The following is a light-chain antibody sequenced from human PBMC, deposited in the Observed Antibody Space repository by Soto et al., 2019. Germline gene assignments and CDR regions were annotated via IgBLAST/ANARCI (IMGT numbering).Light chain of an antibody. Sequence: DIHMSDAPSTLSGSVVDRVSITFRASRTISSWLAWYQQKPGKAPKLLIYKASTLKSGVPSRFSGSGSGTEFTLTISSLQPDDFATYYCQHYNSYSEAFGQGTKVDIK. V-gene: IGKV1-5*03. CDR3: QHYNSYSEA. J-gene: IGKJ1*01. CDR2: KAS. CDR1: RTISSW.